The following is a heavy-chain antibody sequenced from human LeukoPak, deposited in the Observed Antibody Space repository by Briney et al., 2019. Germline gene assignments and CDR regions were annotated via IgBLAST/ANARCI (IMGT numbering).Heavy chain of an antibody. D-gene: IGHD6-13*01. Sequence: KVSCKASGYTFTGYYMHWVRQASGKGLEWVGRIRSKANSYATAYAASVKGRFTISRDDSKNTAYLQMNSLKTEDTAVYYCTRLAAGGPGGSDYWGQGTLVTVSS. CDR1: GYTFTGYY. J-gene: IGHJ4*02. V-gene: IGHV3-73*01. CDR2: IRSKANSYAT. CDR3: TRLAAGGPGGSDY.